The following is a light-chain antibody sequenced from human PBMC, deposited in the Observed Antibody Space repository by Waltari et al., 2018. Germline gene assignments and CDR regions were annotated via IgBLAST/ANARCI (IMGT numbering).Light chain of an antibody. CDR2: DAS. V-gene: IGKV1-33*01. Sequence: DIQMTQSPSSLSASVGDRVTITCQASQDIRNYLNWYQQKPGKAPKLLIFDASNLETGVPSRFSGSGSGADFTFTISSLQPEDIATYYCQQYDNLPTNLTFGGGTKVEIK. CDR1: QDIRNY. J-gene: IGKJ4*01. CDR3: QQYDNLPTNLT.